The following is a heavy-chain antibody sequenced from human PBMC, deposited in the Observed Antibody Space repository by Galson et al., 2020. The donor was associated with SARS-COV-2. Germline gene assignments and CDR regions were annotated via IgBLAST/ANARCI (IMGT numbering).Heavy chain of an antibody. Sequence: SETLSLTCTVSGGSISSSSYYWGWIRQPPGKGLEWIGSIYYSGSTYYNPSLKSRVTISVDTSKNQFSLKLSSVTAADTAVYYCAREIQARYYGGNARDYWGQGTLVTVSS. V-gene: IGHV4-39*07. CDR1: GGSISSSSYY. J-gene: IGHJ4*02. D-gene: IGHD3-10*01. CDR3: AREIQARYYGGNARDY. CDR2: IYYSGST.